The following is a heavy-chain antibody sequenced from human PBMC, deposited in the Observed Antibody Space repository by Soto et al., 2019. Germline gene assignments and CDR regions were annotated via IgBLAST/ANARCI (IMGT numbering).Heavy chain of an antibody. Sequence: VGCLRLSCSASGFPLSNHAMHWVRQAPGKGLEYVSAINYNGGTTYYVDSVKGRFTISRDNSKNTLYLQMSSLKVEDTAMYHCVTWGGIEARNLDHWGQGTLVTVSS. V-gene: IGHV3-64D*06. CDR1: GFPLSNHA. J-gene: IGHJ4*02. D-gene: IGHD6-6*01. CDR3: VTWGGIEARNLDH. CDR2: INYNGGTT.